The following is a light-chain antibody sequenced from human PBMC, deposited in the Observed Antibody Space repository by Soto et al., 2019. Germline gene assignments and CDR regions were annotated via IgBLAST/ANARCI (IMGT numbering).Light chain of an antibody. V-gene: IGLV2-11*01. J-gene: IGLJ3*02. Sequence: QSALTQPRSVSGSPGQSVTISCAGTSSDVGAYNWVSWYQQHPGKVPKLIIYDVTRRPSGVPDRFSGSKSGNTASLTISGLQADDEADDYCCSYAGIYTLVFGGGNKLTVL. CDR2: DVT. CDR3: CSYAGIYTLV. CDR1: SSDVGAYNW.